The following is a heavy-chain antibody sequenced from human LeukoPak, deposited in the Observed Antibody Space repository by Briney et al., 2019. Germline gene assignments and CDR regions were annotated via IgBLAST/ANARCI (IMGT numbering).Heavy chain of an antibody. Sequence: PGGSLRLSCSASGFTFSSYAMHWVRQAPGVGLEYVSAVSSNGGSTYYADSVKGRFTISRDNSKNTLYLQMSSLRAEDTAVYYCVKSDSGRWYIGAFDYWGQGTLVTVSS. CDR2: VSSNGGST. V-gene: IGHV3-64D*06. J-gene: IGHJ4*02. CDR3: VKSDSGRWYIGAFDY. CDR1: GFTFSSYA. D-gene: IGHD6-13*01.